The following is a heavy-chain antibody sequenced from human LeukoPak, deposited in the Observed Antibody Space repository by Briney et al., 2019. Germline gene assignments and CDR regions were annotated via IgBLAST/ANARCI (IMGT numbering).Heavy chain of an antibody. V-gene: IGHV1-2*02. J-gene: IGHJ6*02. Sequence: ASVKVSCKASGYTFTGYYMHWVRQAPGQGLEWMGWINPNSGGTNYAQKFQGRVTMTRDTSISTAYMELSGLRSDDTAVYYCAKDHGRYYYYGMDVWGQGTTVTVSS. CDR1: GYTFTGYY. CDR3: AKDHGRYYYYGMDV. CDR2: INPNSGGT.